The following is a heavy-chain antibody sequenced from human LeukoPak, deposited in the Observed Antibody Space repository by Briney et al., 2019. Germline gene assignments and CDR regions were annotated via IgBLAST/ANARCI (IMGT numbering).Heavy chain of an antibody. J-gene: IGHJ4*02. D-gene: IGHD1-26*01. V-gene: IGHV4-59*12. CDR2: IHDSGST. CDR3: AREWELRLDY. Sequence: PSETLSLTCTVSGGSISSYYWRWIRQPPGKGLEWIGYIHDSGSTNYNPSLKSRVTISVGTSRNQFSLKLSSVTAADTAVYHCAREWELRLDYWGQGTLVTVSS. CDR1: GGSISSYY.